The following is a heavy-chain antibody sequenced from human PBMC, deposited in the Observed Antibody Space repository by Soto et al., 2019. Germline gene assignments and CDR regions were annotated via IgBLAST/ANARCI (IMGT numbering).Heavy chain of an antibody. CDR2: IYYSGST. J-gene: IGHJ6*03. CDR1: GGSISSYY. CDR3: ARKLRVGYYYYMDV. Sequence: PSETLSLTCTVSGGSISSYYWSWIRQPPGKGLEWIGYIYYSGSTNYNPSLKSRVTISVDTSKNQFSLKLSSVTAADTAVYYCARKLRVGYYYYMDVWGKGTTVTVSS. D-gene: IGHD3-16*01. V-gene: IGHV4-59*08.